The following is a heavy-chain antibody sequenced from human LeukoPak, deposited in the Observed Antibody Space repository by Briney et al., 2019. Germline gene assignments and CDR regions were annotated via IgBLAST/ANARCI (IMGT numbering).Heavy chain of an antibody. CDR1: GFTFSNAW. Sequence: GGSLRLSCAASGFTFSNAWMSWVRQAPGKELEWGGRIKSNTDGGTTEYAAPVKGRFTISRDDSKNTLYLQMNSLKTEDTAVYYCTTDAYYDFWSGYYNADYWGEGTLVTVSS. J-gene: IGHJ4*02. CDR2: IKSNTDGGTT. V-gene: IGHV3-15*01. D-gene: IGHD3-3*01. CDR3: TTDAYYDFWSGYYNADY.